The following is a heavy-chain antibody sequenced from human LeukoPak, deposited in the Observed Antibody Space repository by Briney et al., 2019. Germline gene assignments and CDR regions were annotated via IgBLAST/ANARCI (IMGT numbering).Heavy chain of an antibody. CDR2: INPNSGGT. CDR1: GYTFTDYY. Sequence: GASVKVSCKASGYTFTDYYIHWVRQAPGQGLEWMGRINPNSGGTNYAQKFQGRVTMTRDTSTSTVYMELSSLRSEDTAAYYCARDGTTYNWFDPWGQGTLVTVSS. D-gene: IGHD4-11*01. CDR3: ARDGTTYNWFDP. V-gene: IGHV1-2*06. J-gene: IGHJ5*02.